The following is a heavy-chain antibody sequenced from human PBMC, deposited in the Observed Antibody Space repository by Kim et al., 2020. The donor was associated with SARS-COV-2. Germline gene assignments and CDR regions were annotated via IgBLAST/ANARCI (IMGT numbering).Heavy chain of an antibody. J-gene: IGHJ4*02. CDR1: GYTFTGYY. CDR3: ARSVDGNSHFDY. CDR2: INPNSGGT. V-gene: IGHV1-2*06. D-gene: IGHD4-4*01. Sequence: ASVKVSCKASGYTFTGYYMHWVRQAPGQGLEWMGRINPNSGGTNYAQKFQGTVTMTRDTSISTGYMELSRLRSDDSAVYYCARSVDGNSHFDYWGQRTLV.